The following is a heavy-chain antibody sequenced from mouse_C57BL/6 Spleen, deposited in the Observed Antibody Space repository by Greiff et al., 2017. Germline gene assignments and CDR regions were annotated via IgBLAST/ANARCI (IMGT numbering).Heavy chain of an antibody. V-gene: IGHV1-59*01. CDR1: GYTFTSYW. CDR3: ARWGDSYYFDY. J-gene: IGHJ2*01. CDR2: IDPSDSYT. Sequence: VQLQQPGAELVRPGTSVKLSCKASGYTFTSYWMHWVKQRPGQGLEWIGVIDPSDSYTNYNQKFKGKATLTVDTSSSTAYMQLSSLTSEDSAVYYCARWGDSYYFDYWGQGTTLTVSS.